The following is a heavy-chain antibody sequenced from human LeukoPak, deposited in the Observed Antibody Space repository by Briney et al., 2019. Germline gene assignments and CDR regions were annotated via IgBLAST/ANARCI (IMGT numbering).Heavy chain of an antibody. D-gene: IGHD6-13*01. Sequence: SETLSLTCAVYGGSFSGYYWSWIRQPPGKGLEWIGEINHSGSTNYNPSLKSRVTISVDTSKNQFSLKLSSVTAADTAVYYCARCIAAAEIGWFDPWGQGTLVTVSS. CDR2: INHSGST. CDR3: ARCIAAAEIGWFDP. V-gene: IGHV4-34*01. J-gene: IGHJ5*02. CDR1: GGSFSGYY.